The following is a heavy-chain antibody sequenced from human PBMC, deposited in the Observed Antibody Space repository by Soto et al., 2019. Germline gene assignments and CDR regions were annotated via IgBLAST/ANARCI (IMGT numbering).Heavy chain of an antibody. CDR2: MSPSGST. D-gene: IGHD2-21*02. CDR3: VGGRYFGDY. CDR1: GYTFTSYY. V-gene: IGHV1-46*01. J-gene: IGHJ4*02. Sequence: ASVKVSCKASGYTFTSYYMHWVRQAPGQGLEWMGIMSPSGSTSYAQKFQGRVTMTRDTSTSKVYMQLSSLRPEDTAVYYCVGGRYFGDYWGQGALVTVSS.